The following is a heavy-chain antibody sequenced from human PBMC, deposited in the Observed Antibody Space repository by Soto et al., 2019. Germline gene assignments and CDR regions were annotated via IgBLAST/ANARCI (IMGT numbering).Heavy chain of an antibody. J-gene: IGHJ4*02. CDR1: GYTFTSYA. CDR3: AREKNEYFDY. Sequence: ASVKVSCKASGYTFTSYAMNWVRQAPGQRLEWMGWTNAGNGNTKYSQKFQGRVTITRDTSASTAYMELSSLRSEDTAVYYCAREKNEYFDYWGQGTLVTVSS. V-gene: IGHV1-3*01. CDR2: TNAGNGNT.